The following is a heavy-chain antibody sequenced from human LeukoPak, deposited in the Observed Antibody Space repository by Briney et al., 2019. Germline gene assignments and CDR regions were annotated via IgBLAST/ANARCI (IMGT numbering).Heavy chain of an antibody. CDR2: ISGSGGST. Sequence: GSLRLSCAASGFTFSSYAMSWVRQAPGKGLEWVSAISGSGGSTYYADSVKGRFTISRDNSKNTLYLQMNSLRAEDTAVYYCARARCSSTSCYTSWFDPWGQGTLVTVSS. CDR1: GFTFSSYA. CDR3: ARARCSSTSCYTSWFDP. D-gene: IGHD2-2*02. J-gene: IGHJ5*02. V-gene: IGHV3-23*01.